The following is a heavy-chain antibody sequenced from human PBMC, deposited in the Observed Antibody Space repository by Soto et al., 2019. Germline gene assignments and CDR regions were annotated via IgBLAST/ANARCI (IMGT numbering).Heavy chain of an antibody. V-gene: IGHV4-34*01. Sequence: SETLSLTCAVYGESFSGYIWTWIRQTPGKGLQWIGQINHSGSAIYNPSLKSRVTISVHTSNNQFSLNLSSVTAADTAVYYCATLPPRIVVVVLPIPTWGQGTLVTVSS. D-gene: IGHD2-15*01. CDR2: INHSGSA. CDR3: ATLPPRIVVVVLPIPT. J-gene: IGHJ4*02. CDR1: GESFSGYI.